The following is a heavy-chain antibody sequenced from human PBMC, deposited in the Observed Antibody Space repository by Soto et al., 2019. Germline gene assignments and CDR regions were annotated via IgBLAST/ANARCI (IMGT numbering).Heavy chain of an antibody. Sequence: QVQLVESGGGVVQPGRSLRLSCAASGFTFSSYAMHWVRQAPGKGLEWVAVISYDGNNKYYADSVKGRFTISRDNSKNTLYLQMNSLRAEDTAVYYCARSNYYDSSGYTYWGQGTLVTVSS. CDR1: GFTFSSYA. V-gene: IGHV3-30-3*01. J-gene: IGHJ4*02. CDR2: ISYDGNNK. D-gene: IGHD3-22*01. CDR3: ARSNYYDSSGYTY.